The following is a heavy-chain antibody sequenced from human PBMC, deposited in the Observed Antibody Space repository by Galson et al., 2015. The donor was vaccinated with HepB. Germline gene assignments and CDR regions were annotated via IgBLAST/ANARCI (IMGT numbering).Heavy chain of an antibody. D-gene: IGHD3-10*01. CDR3: ARERMGVLWFGEL. CDR1: GFTVSSNY. CDR2: IYSGGST. J-gene: IGHJ4*02. Sequence: SLRLSCAASGFTVSSNYMSWVRQAPGKGLEWVSVIYSGGSTYYADSVKGRFTISRDNSKNTLYLQMNSLRAEDTAVYYCARERMGVLWFGELGGQGTLVTVSS. V-gene: IGHV3-53*01.